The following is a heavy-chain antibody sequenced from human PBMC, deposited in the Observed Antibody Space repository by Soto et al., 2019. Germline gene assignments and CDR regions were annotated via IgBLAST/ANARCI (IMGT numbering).Heavy chain of an antibody. CDR3: ARPLTRFGESTDPCDI. Sequence: EASVKVSCKASGYSLDNYGISWVRQAPGQGLEWMGWISGYNGNTNYAEKLQGRVTMTRDTSTSTAYMDLKSLTSDDTAVYYCARPLTRFGESTDPCDIWGPGTMVTVSS. CDR1: GYSLDNYG. V-gene: IGHV1-18*01. CDR2: ISGYNGNT. D-gene: IGHD3-10*01. J-gene: IGHJ3*02.